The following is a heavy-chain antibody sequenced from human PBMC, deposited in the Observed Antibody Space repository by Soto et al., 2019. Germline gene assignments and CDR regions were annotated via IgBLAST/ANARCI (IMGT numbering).Heavy chain of an antibody. CDR3: ARGKLSDYVWGSYRYHFDY. CDR2: INHSGST. D-gene: IGHD3-16*02. V-gene: IGHV4-34*01. Sequence: SETLSLTCAVYGGSFSGYYWSWIRQPPGKGLEWIGEINHSGSTNYNPSLKSRVTISVATSKNQFSLKLSSVTAADTAVYYCARGKLSDYVWGSYRYHFDYWGQGSVVT. J-gene: IGHJ4*02. CDR1: GGSFSGYY.